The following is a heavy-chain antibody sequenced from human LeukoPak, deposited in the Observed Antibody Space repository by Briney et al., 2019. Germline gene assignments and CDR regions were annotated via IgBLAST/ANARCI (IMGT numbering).Heavy chain of an antibody. Sequence: GGSLRLSCAASGFTVSSNYMSWVRQAPGKGLEWVSVIYSGGSTYYADSVKGRFTISRDNSKNTLYLQMNSLRAEDTAVYYCARENRDSSSPPPYFDYWGQGTLVTVSS. CDR1: GFTVSSNY. CDR3: ARENRDSSSPPPYFDY. V-gene: IGHV3-53*01. D-gene: IGHD6-13*01. CDR2: IYSGGST. J-gene: IGHJ4*02.